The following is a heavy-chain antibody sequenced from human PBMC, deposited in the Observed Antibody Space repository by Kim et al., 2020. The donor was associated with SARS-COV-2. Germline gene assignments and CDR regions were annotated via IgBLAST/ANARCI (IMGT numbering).Heavy chain of an antibody. D-gene: IGHD1-26*01. CDR1: GFLFSSYA. V-gene: IGHV3-30*04. J-gene: IGHJ4*02. CDR3: AREVESGSVAAFDY. CDR2: ISWDGSIQ. Sequence: GGSLRLSCAASGFLFSSYAIHWVRQAPGKGLEWVSVISWDGSIQYYADSVTGRFTISRDDSKTTLYLLMNSLRTDDTAVYYCAREVESGSVAAFDYWGQGTLVTVSS.